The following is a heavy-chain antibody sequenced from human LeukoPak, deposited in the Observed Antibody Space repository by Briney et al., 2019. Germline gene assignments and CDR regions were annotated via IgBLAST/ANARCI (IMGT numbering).Heavy chain of an antibody. CDR2: IIPILDIV. V-gene: IGHV1-69*04. CDR1: GGTFSSYA. CDR3: ARGARGTVTMNAAFDI. Sequence: SVKVSCKASGGTFSSYAISWVRQAPGLGLEWMGRIIPILDIVNYPQKFQGRITITADKSTSTAYMELSSLRSEDTAVYYCARGARGTVTMNAAFDIWGQGTMVTVSS. J-gene: IGHJ3*02. D-gene: IGHD4-17*01.